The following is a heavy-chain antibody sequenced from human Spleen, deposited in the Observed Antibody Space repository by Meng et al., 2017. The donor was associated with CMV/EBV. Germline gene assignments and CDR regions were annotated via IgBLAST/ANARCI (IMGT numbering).Heavy chain of an antibody. CDR3: ARRITMGRGVVGGARYYFHY. J-gene: IGHJ4*02. CDR2: INPNSGGT. D-gene: IGHD3-10*01. CDR1: GYTFIGYY. V-gene: IGHV1-2*02. Sequence: ASVKVSCKASGYTFIGYYIHWVRQAPGQGLEWMGWINPNSGGTNYAQKFQGRVIMTGETSISTAYMELNRLKTDDAAVYYCARRITMGRGVVGGARYYFHYWGQGTLVTVSS.